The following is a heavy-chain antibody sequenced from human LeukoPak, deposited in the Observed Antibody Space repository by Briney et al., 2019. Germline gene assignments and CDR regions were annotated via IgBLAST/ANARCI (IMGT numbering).Heavy chain of an antibody. CDR1: GYTFTSYG. CDR2: ISAYNGNT. CDR3: ARDWDIVVVPAASPQFDY. D-gene: IGHD2-2*01. V-gene: IGHV1-18*01. Sequence: ASVKVSCKASGYTFTSYGISWVRQAPGQGLEWMGWISAYNGNTNYAQKLQGRVTMTTDTSTTKAYMELRSLRSDDTAVYYCARDWDIVVVPAASPQFDYWGQGTLVTVSS. J-gene: IGHJ4*02.